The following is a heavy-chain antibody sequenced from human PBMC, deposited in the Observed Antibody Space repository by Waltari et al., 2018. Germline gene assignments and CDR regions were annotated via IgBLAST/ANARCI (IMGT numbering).Heavy chain of an antibody. V-gene: IGHV3-30*14. CDR2: ISDDGSNK. CDR3: ASPTERGVAASFDY. Sequence: QVQLVESGGGVVQPGRSLRLSCAASGFIFSKYALHWVRQAPGKGLEWVAVISDDGSNKDYADSVKGRFTVSRDNSRNTIYLQMSSLRPKGSAVYYCASPTERGVAASFDYWGQGTLVTVSS. D-gene: IGHD2-15*01. J-gene: IGHJ4*02. CDR1: GFIFSKYA.